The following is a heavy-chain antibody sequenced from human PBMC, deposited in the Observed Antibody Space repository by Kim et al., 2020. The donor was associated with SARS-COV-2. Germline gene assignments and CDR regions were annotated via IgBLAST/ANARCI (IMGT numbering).Heavy chain of an antibody. V-gene: IGHV3-30*18. J-gene: IGHJ3*02. Sequence: GGSLRLSCAASGFTFSSYGMHWVRQAPGKGLEWVAVISYDGSNKYYAASVKGRFTISRDNSKNTLYLQMNSLRAEDTAVYYCANLAAGGVKAFDIWGQGTMVTVSS. D-gene: IGHD2-8*02. CDR3: ANLAAGGVKAFDI. CDR2: ISYDGSNK. CDR1: GFTFSSYG.